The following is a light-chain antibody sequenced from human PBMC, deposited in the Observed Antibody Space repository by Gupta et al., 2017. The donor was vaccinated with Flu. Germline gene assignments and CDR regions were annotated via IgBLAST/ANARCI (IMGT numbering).Light chain of an antibody. CDR3: CSYAGGWV. J-gene: IGLJ3*02. V-gene: IGLV2-23*02. CDR1: TMFAWSYSL. CDR2: EVT. Sequence: TGSTMFAWSYSLISWYQHHPGKAPKRIIYEVTQRPSGVSYRFSGSKSGTTASLTISGLQDEDEADYYCCSYAGGWVFGGGTKLTVL.